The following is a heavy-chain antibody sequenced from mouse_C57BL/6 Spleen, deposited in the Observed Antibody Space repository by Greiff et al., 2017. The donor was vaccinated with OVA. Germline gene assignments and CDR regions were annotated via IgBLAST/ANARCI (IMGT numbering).Heavy chain of an antibody. CDR2: ISGGGSYT. CDR3: ARALYYDYPDFGY. V-gene: IGHV5-4*03. Sequence: EVKLMESGGGLVKPGGSLKLSCAASGFTFSSYAMSWVRQTPEKRLEWVATISGGGSYTYYPDNVKGRFTISRDNAKNNLYLQRSHLKSEDTAMYYCARALYYDYPDFGYWGQGTTLTVSS. CDR1: GFTFSSYA. J-gene: IGHJ2*01. D-gene: IGHD2-4*01.